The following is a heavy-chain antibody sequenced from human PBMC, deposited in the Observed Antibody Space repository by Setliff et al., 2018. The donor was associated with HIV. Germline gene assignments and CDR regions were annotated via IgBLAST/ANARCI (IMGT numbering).Heavy chain of an antibody. CDR2: INHSGNT. J-gene: IGHJ4*02. CDR1: GGSFSAYF. Sequence: PSETLSLTCAVYGGSFSAYFWNWIRQPPGKGLEWIGEINHSGNTNYNPSLKSRVTISVDTSKNQFSLKLNSVTAADTAVYYCATGLTMTPDYWGQGSLVTVSS. CDR3: ATGLTMTPDY. V-gene: IGHV4-34*01. D-gene: IGHD7-27*01.